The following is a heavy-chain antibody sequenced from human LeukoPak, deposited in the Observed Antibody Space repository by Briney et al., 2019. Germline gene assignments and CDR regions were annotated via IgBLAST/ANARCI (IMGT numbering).Heavy chain of an antibody. CDR3: ARRTCSGGTCYPLDS. Sequence: GGSLRLSCAASGFTSNTYGMHWVRQAPGKALEWVSAITPSGTNTYYADSVKGRFTISRDNSKNTLYLQMTSLRAEDTALYYCARRTCSGGTCYPLDSWGQGALVTVSS. D-gene: IGHD2-15*01. J-gene: IGHJ4*02. CDR2: ITPSGTNT. V-gene: IGHV3-23*01. CDR1: GFTSNTYG.